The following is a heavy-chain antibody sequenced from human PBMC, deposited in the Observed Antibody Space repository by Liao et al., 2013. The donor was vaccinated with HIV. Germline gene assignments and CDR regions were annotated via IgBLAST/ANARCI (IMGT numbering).Heavy chain of an antibody. Sequence: QVQLQESGPGLVKPSQTLSLTCTVSGGSISSGSYYWTWIRQPPGKGLEWIGEINHSGSTNYNPSLKSRVTISVDTSKNQFSLKLSSVTAADTAVYYCARGRSLDFWSGYYGNYYYYMDVWGKGTTVTVSS. D-gene: IGHD3-3*01. CDR3: ARGRSLDFWSGYYGNYYYYMDV. V-gene: IGHV4-61*01. CDR2: INHSGST. J-gene: IGHJ6*03. CDR1: GGSISSGSYY.